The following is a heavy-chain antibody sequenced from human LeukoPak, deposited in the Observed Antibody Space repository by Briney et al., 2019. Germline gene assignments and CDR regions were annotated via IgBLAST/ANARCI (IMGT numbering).Heavy chain of an antibody. CDR1: GYSISSGYY. D-gene: IGHD3-22*01. Sequence: SETLSLTCTVSGYSISSGYYWGWIRQPPGKGLEWIGSIYHSGSTYYNPSLKSRVTISLDTSKNQFSLKLSSVTAADTAVYYCARVAQSTDSSGFYLPEYFQHWGQGTLLTVSP. CDR2: IYHSGST. CDR3: ARVAQSTDSSGFYLPEYFQH. V-gene: IGHV4-38-2*02. J-gene: IGHJ1*01.